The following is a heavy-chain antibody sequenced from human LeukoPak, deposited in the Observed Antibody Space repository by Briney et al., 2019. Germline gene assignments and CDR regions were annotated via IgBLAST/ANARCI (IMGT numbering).Heavy chain of an antibody. D-gene: IGHD6-13*01. CDR1: GYSFTSYW. Sequence: PGGSLKVSCKGSGYSFTSYWIGWVRQMPVKGLEWMGIIYPGDSDTRYSPSFQGQVTISADKSISTAYLQWSSLKASDTAMYYCASRIAAAGSGAFDIWGQGTMVTVSS. CDR3: ASRIAAAGSGAFDI. V-gene: IGHV5-51*01. J-gene: IGHJ3*02. CDR2: IYPGDSDT.